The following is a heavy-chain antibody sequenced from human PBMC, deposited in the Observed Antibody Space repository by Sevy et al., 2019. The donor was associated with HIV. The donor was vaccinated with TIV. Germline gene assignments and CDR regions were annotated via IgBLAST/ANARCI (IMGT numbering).Heavy chain of an antibody. J-gene: IGHJ3*02. CDR3: ARDLGGRVVVAATPPERAFDI. CDR2: ISSSSSYI. Sequence: GGSLRLSCAASGFTFSSYSMNWVRQAPGKGLEWVSSISSSSSYIYYADSVKGRFTISRDNAKNSLYLQMNSLRAEDTAVYYCARDLGGRVVVAATPPERAFDIWGQGTMVTVSS. CDR1: GFTFSSYS. D-gene: IGHD2-15*01. V-gene: IGHV3-21*01.